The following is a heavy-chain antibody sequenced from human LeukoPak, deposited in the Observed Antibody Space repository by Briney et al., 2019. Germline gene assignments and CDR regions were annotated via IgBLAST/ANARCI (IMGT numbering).Heavy chain of an antibody. Sequence: PSETLSLTCTVSGGSISSYYWSWIRQPPGKGLEWIGYIYYSGSTNYNPSLKSRVTISVDTSKNQFSLKLSSVTAADTAVHYCARRNTISWYYGMDVWGQGTTVTVSS. D-gene: IGHD3-9*01. CDR2: IYYSGST. J-gene: IGHJ6*02. CDR3: ARRNTISWYYGMDV. V-gene: IGHV4-59*01. CDR1: GGSISSYY.